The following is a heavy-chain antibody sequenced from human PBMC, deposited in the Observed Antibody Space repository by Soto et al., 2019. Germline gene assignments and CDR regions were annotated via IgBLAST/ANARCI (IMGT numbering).Heavy chain of an antibody. V-gene: IGHV3-30-3*01. J-gene: IGHJ4*02. Sequence: QVQLVESGGGVVQPGRSLRLSCAASGFTFSSSAIHWVRQAPGKGLEWVALISYDGSNEYYADSVKGRFTISRDNSKNTLYLQMNSLRPEDTAVYYCAREVRYDTPYFDYWGQGTLVTVSS. D-gene: IGHD5-12*01. CDR1: GFTFSSSA. CDR3: AREVRYDTPYFDY. CDR2: ISYDGSNE.